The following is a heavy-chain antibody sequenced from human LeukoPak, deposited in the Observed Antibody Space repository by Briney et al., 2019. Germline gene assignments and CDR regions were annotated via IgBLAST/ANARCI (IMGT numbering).Heavy chain of an antibody. CDR1: GYTLRNYD. D-gene: IGHD1-26*01. J-gene: IGHJ4*02. CDR3: ARVDAGNYYGHDF. Sequence: GAPVKVSCKASGYTLRNYDISWVRQAPGQGLEWMGWISVYNGNTNYAQKFQGRVTMTTDTSTSTAYMELRSLKSDDTAMYYCARVDAGNYYGHDFWGQGTLVTVTS. V-gene: IGHV1-18*01. CDR2: ISVYNGNT.